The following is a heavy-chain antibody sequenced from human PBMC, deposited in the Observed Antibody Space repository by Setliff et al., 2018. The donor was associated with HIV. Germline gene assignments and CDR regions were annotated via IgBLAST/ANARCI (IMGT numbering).Heavy chain of an antibody. J-gene: IGHJ1*01. CDR3: ARDPFPSTNYYDSSMYPFAQFFQH. CDR1: GFTLSEVS. CDR2: FDPQDGET. V-gene: IGHV1-24*01. Sequence: ASVKVSCKVSGFTLSEVSIHWVRQAPGKGLEWMGYFDPQDGETVYAQKFQGRVTMTEDTSTDTAYMELSGLRSEDTAVYYCARDPFPSTNYYDSSMYPFAQFFQHWGQGTPVTVSS. D-gene: IGHD3-22*01.